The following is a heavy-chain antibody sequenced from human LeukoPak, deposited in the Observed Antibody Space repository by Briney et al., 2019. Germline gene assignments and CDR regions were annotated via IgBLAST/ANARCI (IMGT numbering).Heavy chain of an antibody. CDR2: MSSSDDGR. D-gene: IGHD5-24*01. J-gene: IGHJ3*02. CDR1: GFTFSSYG. V-gene: IGHV3-23*01. Sequence: GGSLRLSCAASGFTFSSYGMHWVRQAPGKGLEWVSAMSSSDDGRYYADSVKGRFTISRDNSKNTLYLQMNSLRAEDTAVYYCAKDRAERFAFDIWGQGTMVTVSS. CDR3: AKDRAERFAFDI.